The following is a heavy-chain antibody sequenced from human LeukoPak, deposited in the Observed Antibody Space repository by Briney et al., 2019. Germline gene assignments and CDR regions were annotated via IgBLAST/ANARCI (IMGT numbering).Heavy chain of an antibody. CDR1: GFTFSSYV. J-gene: IGHJ4*02. V-gene: IGHV3-33*01. CDR2: IWYSGSSK. D-gene: IGHD1/OR15-1a*01. CDR3: ARVVEQRGFDS. Sequence: AGTPLTLSCAASGFTFSSYVMHWVRQAPGKGLEWVAVIWYSGSSKYYADSVRGRFTVSRDNSKNTLYLQMNSLRAEDTAVYYCARVVEQRGFDSWGQGTLVTVSS.